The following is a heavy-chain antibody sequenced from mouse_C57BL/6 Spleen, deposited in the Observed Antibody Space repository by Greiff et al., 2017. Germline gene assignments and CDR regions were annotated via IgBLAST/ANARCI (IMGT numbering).Heavy chain of an antibody. Sequence: VKLQESGPELVKPGASVKISCKASGYAFSSSWLNWVKQRPGKGLEWIGRIYPGDGDTNYNGKFKGKATLTADKSSSTAYMQLSSLTSEDSAVYFCARPFITTVGPDDWGQGTTLTVSS. D-gene: IGHD1-1*01. CDR1: GYAFSSSW. J-gene: IGHJ2*01. CDR3: ARPFITTVGPDD. CDR2: IYPGDGDT. V-gene: IGHV1-82*01.